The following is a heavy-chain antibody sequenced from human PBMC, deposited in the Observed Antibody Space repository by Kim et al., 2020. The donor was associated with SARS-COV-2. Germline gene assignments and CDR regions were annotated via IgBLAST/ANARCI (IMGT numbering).Heavy chain of an antibody. D-gene: IGHD3-22*01. V-gene: IGHV4-39*02. CDR1: GGSISSSSYY. Sequence: SETLSLTCTVSGGSISSSSYYWDWIRQPPGKGLEWIGSIYYSGSTYYNPSLKSRVTISVDTSKNQFSLKLSSVTAADTAVYYCAREGFRYYYDSSGSFDYWGQGTLVTVSS. CDR3: AREGFRYYYDSSGSFDY. J-gene: IGHJ4*02. CDR2: IYYSGST.